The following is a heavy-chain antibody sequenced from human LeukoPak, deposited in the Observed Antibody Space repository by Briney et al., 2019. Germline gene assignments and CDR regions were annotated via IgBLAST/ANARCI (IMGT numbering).Heavy chain of an antibody. Sequence: ASVKVSCKASGYTFTGYYMHWVRQAPGQGLEWRGWINPNSGGTNYAQKFQGRVTMTRDTSISTAYMELSRLRSDDTAVYYCARDQEWYYDSSGYYYGDAFDIWGQGTMVTVSS. CDR1: GYTFTGYY. V-gene: IGHV1-2*02. D-gene: IGHD3-22*01. CDR3: ARDQEWYYDSSGYYYGDAFDI. J-gene: IGHJ3*02. CDR2: INPNSGGT.